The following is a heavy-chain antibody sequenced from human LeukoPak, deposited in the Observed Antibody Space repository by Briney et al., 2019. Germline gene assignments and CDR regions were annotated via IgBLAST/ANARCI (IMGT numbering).Heavy chain of an antibody. D-gene: IGHD3-3*01. CDR1: GGSVTSTNW. CDR3: AREGGFYRPLDY. J-gene: IGHJ4*02. CDR2: VHLDGRT. Sequence: SETLSLTCDVSGGSVTSTNWWTWVRQPPGKGLEWIGEVHLDGRTSYNPSLKSRLTMSVDLPENHISLKLTSVTAADTAVYYCAREGGFYRPLDYSGQGTLVTVSS. V-gene: IGHV4-4*02.